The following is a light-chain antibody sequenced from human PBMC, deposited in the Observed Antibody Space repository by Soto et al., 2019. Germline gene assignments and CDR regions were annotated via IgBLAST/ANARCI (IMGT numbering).Light chain of an antibody. V-gene: IGKV3-15*01. CDR2: GAS. CDR1: QSISSN. J-gene: IGKJ5*01. CDR3: QQHNTRRKIT. Sequence: EIVMTQSPATLSVSPGERATLSCRASQSISSNVGWYQQRPGQAPRLLIYGASTRATGIPARFSGSGSGTEFNLSISRLDSEDSAVYYCQQHNTRRKITFGQGTRQEIK.